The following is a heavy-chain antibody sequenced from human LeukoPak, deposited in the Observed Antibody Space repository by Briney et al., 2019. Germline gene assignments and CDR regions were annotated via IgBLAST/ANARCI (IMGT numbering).Heavy chain of an antibody. V-gene: IGHV1-2*02. J-gene: IGHJ4*02. CDR3: ARTSAPRVVITSEVRGGDVDY. Sequence: GASVKVSCKASGGTFTNYAINWVRQAPGQGLEWMGWINPNSGGTNYAQKFQGRVTMTRDTSISTAYMELSRLRSDDTAVYYCARTSAPRVVITSEVRGGDVDYWGQGTLVTVSS. D-gene: IGHD3-22*01. CDR1: GGTFTNYA. CDR2: INPNSGGT.